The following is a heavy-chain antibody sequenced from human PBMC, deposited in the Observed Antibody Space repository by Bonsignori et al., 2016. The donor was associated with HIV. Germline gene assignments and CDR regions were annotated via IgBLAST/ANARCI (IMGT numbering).Heavy chain of an antibody. CDR2: IYTSGST. CDR3: ARDERITIFGVVYNGPFDI. V-gene: IGHV4-4*07. Sequence: RQAPGKGLQWIGRIYTSGSTNYNPSLKSRVTMSVDTSKNQFSLKLSSVTAADTAVYYCARDERITIFGVVYNGPFDIWGQGTVVTVSS. J-gene: IGHJ3*02. D-gene: IGHD3-3*01.